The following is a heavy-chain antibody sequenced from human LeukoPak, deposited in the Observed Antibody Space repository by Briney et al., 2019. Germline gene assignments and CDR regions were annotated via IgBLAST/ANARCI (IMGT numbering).Heavy chain of an antibody. V-gene: IGHV3-23*01. Sequence: GGSLRLSCAASGFTFSSYAMSWVRQAPGKGLEWVSAISGSGGSTYYADSVKDRFTISRDNSKNTLYLQMNSLRAEDTAVYYCAKGISSTSPTNWFDPWAREPWSPSP. CDR1: GFTFSSYA. CDR2: ISGSGGST. CDR3: AKGISSTSPTNWFDP. J-gene: IGHJ5*02. D-gene: IGHD2-2*01.